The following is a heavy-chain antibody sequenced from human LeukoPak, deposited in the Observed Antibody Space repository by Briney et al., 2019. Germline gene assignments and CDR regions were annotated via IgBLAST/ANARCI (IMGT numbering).Heavy chain of an antibody. CDR2: IIPIFGTT. J-gene: IGHJ4*02. D-gene: IGHD1-26*01. CDR1: GGTFSSYA. Sequence: SVKVSCKTSGGTFSSYAITWVRQTPGQGLEWMGGIIPIFGTTNYAQKFQGRVTMTRDTSISTAYMELSRLRSDDTAVYYCARWGAWELPYYFDYWGQGTLVTVSS. V-gene: IGHV1-69*05. CDR3: ARWGAWELPYYFDY.